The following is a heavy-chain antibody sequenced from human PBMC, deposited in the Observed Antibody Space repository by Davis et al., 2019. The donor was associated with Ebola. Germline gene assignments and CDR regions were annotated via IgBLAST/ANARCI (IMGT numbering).Heavy chain of an antibody. V-gene: IGHV1-3*01. J-gene: IGHJ5*02. Sequence: ASVKVSCKASGYTFTSYAMHWVRQAPGQRLEWMGWINAGNGNTKYSQKFQGRVTMTTDTSTSTAYMELRSLRSDDTAVYYCARDITMVRGGWFDPWGQGTLVTVSS. CDR2: INAGNGNT. D-gene: IGHD3-10*01. CDR3: ARDITMVRGGWFDP. CDR1: GYTFTSYA.